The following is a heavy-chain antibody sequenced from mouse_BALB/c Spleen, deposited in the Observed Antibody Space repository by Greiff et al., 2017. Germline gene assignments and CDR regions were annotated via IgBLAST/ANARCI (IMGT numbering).Heavy chain of an antibody. Sequence: VKVVESGAELAKPGASVKMSCKASGYTFTSYWMHWVKQRPGQGLEWIGYINPSTGYTEYNQKFKDKATLTADKSSSTAYMQLSSLTSEDSAVYYCARGGDMFAYWGQGTLVTVSA. CDR3: ARGGDMFAY. J-gene: IGHJ3*01. CDR1: GYTFTSYW. V-gene: IGHV1-7*01. CDR2: INPSTGYT.